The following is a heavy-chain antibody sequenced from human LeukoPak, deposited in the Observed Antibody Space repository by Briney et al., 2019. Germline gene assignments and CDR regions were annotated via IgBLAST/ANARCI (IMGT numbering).Heavy chain of an antibody. CDR2: IYHSGST. V-gene: IGHV4-4*02. CDR3: ARDGPAAAWVMTPDYYYMDV. CDR1: GGSISSSNW. D-gene: IGHD6-13*01. J-gene: IGHJ6*03. Sequence: PSGTLSLTCAVSGGSISSSNWWSWVRQPPGKGLEWIGEIYHSGSTNYNPSLKSRVTISVDTSKNQFSLKLSSVTAADTAVYYCARDGPAAAWVMTPDYYYMDVWGKGTTVTISS.